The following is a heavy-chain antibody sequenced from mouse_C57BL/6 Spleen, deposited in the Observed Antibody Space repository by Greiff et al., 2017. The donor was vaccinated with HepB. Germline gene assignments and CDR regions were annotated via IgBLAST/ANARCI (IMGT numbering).Heavy chain of an antibody. Sequence: EVKLMESGEGLVKPGGSLKLSCAASGFTFSSYAMSWVRQTPEKRLEWVAYISSGGDYIYYADTVKGRFTISRDNARNTLYLQMSSLKSEDTAMYYCTRGYVSSHQAWFAYWGQGTLVTVSA. CDR3: TRGYVSSHQAWFAY. V-gene: IGHV5-9-1*02. J-gene: IGHJ3*01. CDR1: GFTFSSYA. CDR2: ISSGGDYI. D-gene: IGHD1-1*01.